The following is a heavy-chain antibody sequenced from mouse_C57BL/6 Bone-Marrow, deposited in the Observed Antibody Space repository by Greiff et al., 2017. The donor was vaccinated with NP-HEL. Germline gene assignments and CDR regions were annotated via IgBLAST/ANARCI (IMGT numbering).Heavy chain of an antibody. CDR2: INPSSGYT. V-gene: IGHV1-7*01. J-gene: IGHJ1*03. D-gene: IGHD1-1*01. CDR3: ANYYGSSYFWYFDV. Sequence: QVQLQQSGAELAKPGASVKLSCKASGSTFTRYWMHWVKQRPGPGLEWIGYINPSSGYTKYNQKFKDKATWTADKSSSTAYMQLSSLTYEDSAVYYCANYYGSSYFWYFDVWGTGTTVTVSS. CDR1: GSTFTRYW.